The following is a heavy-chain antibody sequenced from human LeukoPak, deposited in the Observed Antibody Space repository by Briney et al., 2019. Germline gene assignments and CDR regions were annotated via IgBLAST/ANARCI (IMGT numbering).Heavy chain of an antibody. CDR3: ARSRYSGYDLGY. J-gene: IGHJ4*02. V-gene: IGHV4-34*01. D-gene: IGHD5-12*01. Sequence: SETLSLTCAVYGGSFSGYYWSWIRQPPWKGLEWIGEINHSGSTNYNPSLKSRVTISVDTSKNQFSLKRSSVTAADTAVYYCARSRYSGYDLGYWGQGTLVTVSS. CDR2: INHSGST. CDR1: GGSFSGYY.